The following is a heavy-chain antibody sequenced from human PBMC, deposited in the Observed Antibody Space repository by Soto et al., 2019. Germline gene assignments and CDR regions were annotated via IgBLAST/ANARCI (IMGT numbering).Heavy chain of an antibody. CDR3: ARDYYDFWSGSPKPYGMDV. Sequence: GGSLRLSCAASGFTFSSYSMNWVRQAPGKGLEWVSSISSSSSYIYYADSVKGRFTISRDNAKNSLYLQMNSLRAEDTAVYYCARDYYDFWSGSPKPYGMDVWGQGTTVTVSS. CDR1: GFTFSSYS. J-gene: IGHJ6*02. D-gene: IGHD3-3*01. V-gene: IGHV3-21*01. CDR2: ISSSSSYI.